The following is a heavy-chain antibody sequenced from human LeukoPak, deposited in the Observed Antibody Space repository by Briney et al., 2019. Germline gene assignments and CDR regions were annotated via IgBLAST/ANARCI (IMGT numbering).Heavy chain of an antibody. CDR2: ISSNGGST. Sequence: PGGSLRLSCAASGFTFSSYAMHWVRQAPGKGLEYVSAISSNGGSTYYANSVKGRFTISRDNSKNTLYLQMGSLRAENMAVYYCTRDLMDYDVSTGLHHYYMDVWGQGTTVTVSS. D-gene: IGHD3-9*01. CDR1: GFTFSSYA. J-gene: IGHJ6*02. V-gene: IGHV3-64*01. CDR3: TRDLMDYDVSTGLHHYYMDV.